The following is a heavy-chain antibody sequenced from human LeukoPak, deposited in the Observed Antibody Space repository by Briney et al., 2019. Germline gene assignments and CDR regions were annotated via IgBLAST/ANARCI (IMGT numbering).Heavy chain of an antibody. V-gene: IGHV3-48*04. D-gene: IGHD2-21*01. CDR1: GFTFSSYS. J-gene: IGHJ3*02. CDR2: ISSSSTTK. CDR3: ARDSDPVVRDAFDI. Sequence: PGGSLRLSCAASGFTFSSYSMNWVRQAPGKGLEWVSYISSSSTTKYYADSVKGRFTISRDNAKNSLYLQMNSLRAEDTAVYYCARDSDPVVRDAFDIWGQGTMVTVSS.